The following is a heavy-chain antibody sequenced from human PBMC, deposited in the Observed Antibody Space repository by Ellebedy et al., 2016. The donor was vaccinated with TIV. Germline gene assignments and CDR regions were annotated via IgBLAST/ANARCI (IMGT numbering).Heavy chain of an antibody. CDR2: LDPGGGTT. V-gene: IGHV3-23*01. CDR1: GFIVTNYY. CDR3: ARVFYHDYSGGPVFDY. Sequence: LSLTCAASGFIVTNYYMSWVRQAPGKGLEWVSALDPGGGTTFHADSVKGRFTISRDNSKNTLYLQLNTLRAEDTAIYYCARVFYHDYSGGPVFDYWGQGTLVTVSS. J-gene: IGHJ4*02. D-gene: IGHD3-22*01.